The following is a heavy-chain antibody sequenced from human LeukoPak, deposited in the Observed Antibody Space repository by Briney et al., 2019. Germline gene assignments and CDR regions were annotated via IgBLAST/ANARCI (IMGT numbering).Heavy chain of an antibody. Sequence: ASVKVSCKASGGTFSSYAISWVRQAPGQGLEWMGGIIPIFGTANYAQKFQGRVTITADKSTSTAYMELSSLRSEDTAVYYCAKAGRLYYDSSGYYGWPNYFDYWGQGTLVTVSS. CDR3: AKAGRLYYDSSGYYGWPNYFDY. D-gene: IGHD3-22*01. CDR1: GGTFSSYA. CDR2: IIPIFGTA. V-gene: IGHV1-69*06. J-gene: IGHJ4*02.